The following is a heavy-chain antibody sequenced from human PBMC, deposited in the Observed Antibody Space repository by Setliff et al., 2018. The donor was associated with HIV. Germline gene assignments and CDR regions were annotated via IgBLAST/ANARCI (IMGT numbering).Heavy chain of an antibody. J-gene: IGHJ4*02. V-gene: IGHV4-34*01. D-gene: IGHD7-27*01. CDR2: INHSGNT. CDR3: ARQGRPGDFDS. CDR1: GGSFTDLGGSFTDYY. Sequence: ASETLSLTCAVFGGSFTDLGGSFTDYYWIWIRQPPGKGLEWIGEINHSGNTYYNPSLKSRVTISGDTSKKQFSLKLRAVTAADSAVYYCARQGRPGDFDSWGQGTLVTVSS.